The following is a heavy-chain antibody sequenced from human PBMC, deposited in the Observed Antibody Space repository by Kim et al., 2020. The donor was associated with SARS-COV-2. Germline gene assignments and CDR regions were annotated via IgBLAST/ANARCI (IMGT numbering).Heavy chain of an antibody. Sequence: SETLSLTCTVSGGSISSSSYYWGWIRQPPGKGLEWIGSIYYSGSTYYNPSLKSRVTISVDTSKNQFSLKLSSVTAADTAVYYCARHWSGVGHWGSGSYYISYFDYWGQGTLVTVSS. V-gene: IGHV4-39*01. J-gene: IGHJ4*02. CDR1: GGSISSSSYY. D-gene: IGHD3-10*01. CDR3: ARHWSGVGHWGSGSYYISYFDY. CDR2: IYYSGST.